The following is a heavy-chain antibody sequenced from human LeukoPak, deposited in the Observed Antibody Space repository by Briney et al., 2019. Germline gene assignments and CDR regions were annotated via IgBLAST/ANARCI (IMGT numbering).Heavy chain of an antibody. Sequence: QPGGSLRLSCAASGFTFSSYGMHWVRQAPGKGLEWVALISSDGSNEYYADSVKGRFTISRDNSKNTLYLQMSSLRAEDTAVYYCAKSPADYGDDLFDCWGQGTLVTVSS. D-gene: IGHD4-17*01. CDR3: AKSPADYGDDLFDC. J-gene: IGHJ4*02. CDR1: GFTFSSYG. CDR2: ISSDGSNE. V-gene: IGHV3-30*18.